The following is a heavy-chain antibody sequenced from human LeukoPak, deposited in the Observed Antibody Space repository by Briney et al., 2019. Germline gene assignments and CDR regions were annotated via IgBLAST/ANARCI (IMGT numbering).Heavy chain of an antibody. V-gene: IGHV3-48*03. D-gene: IGHD2/OR15-2a*01. CDR2: FSRRCSKK. J-gene: IGHJ3*02. CDR3: ARSNRTAFDM. Sequence: GGSLRLSCAATGFNLSSYEMNWVRHGPGKGLEWESYFSRRCSKKNNADSMKGRLTLSRDHAEKSPSLQMNSLRAEDTAIYYCARSNRTAFDMWGPGTVVTVSP. CDR1: GFNLSSYE.